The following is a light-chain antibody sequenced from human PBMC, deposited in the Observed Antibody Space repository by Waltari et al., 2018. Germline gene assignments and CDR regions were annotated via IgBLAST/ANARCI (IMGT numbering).Light chain of an antibody. Sequence: QSALTQPASVSGSPGQSIAIPCTGTSSDVGSYNYVSWYQQPPGKAPKVIIYDVSKRPSGISSRVSGSKSDNTASLTISGLQAEDEADYFCYSFAGYTTFYVFGSGTKVTVL. CDR2: DVS. CDR3: YSFAGYTTFYV. CDR1: SSDVGSYNY. V-gene: IGLV2-23*02. J-gene: IGLJ1*01.